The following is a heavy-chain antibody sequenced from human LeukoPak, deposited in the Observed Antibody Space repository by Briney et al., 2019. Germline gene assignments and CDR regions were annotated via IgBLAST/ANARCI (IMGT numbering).Heavy chain of an antibody. Sequence: ASVKVSCKASGYTFTSYGISWVRQAPGQGLEWMGWISAYNGNTNYAQKLQGRVTMTTDTSTSTAYMGLRSLRSDDTAVYYCARETGDSSGFADRWPDYWGQGTLVTVSS. CDR2: ISAYNGNT. CDR3: ARETGDSSGFADRWPDY. CDR1: GYTFTSYG. V-gene: IGHV1-18*01. J-gene: IGHJ4*02. D-gene: IGHD3-22*01.